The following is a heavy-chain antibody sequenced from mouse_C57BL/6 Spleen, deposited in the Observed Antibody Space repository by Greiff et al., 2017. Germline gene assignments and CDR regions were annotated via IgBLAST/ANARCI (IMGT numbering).Heavy chain of an antibody. V-gene: IGHV5-9-1*02. CDR3: TRAGTAFDY. CDR2: ISSGGDYI. J-gene: IGHJ2*01. D-gene: IGHD1-2*01. Sequence: EVKLMESGEGLVKPGGSLKLSCAASGFTFSSYAMSWVRQTPEKRLEWVASISSGGDYIYYADTVKGRFTISRDNARNTLYLQMSSLKSEDTDMYDCTRAGTAFDYWGQGTTLTVSS. CDR1: GFTFSSYA.